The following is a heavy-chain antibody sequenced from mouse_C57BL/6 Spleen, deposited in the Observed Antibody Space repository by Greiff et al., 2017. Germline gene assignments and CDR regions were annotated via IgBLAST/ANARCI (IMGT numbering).Heavy chain of an antibody. V-gene: IGHV1-82*01. CDR3: ARSGWDADFDY. J-gene: IGHJ2*01. D-gene: IGHD4-1*01. CDR1: GYAFSSSW. Sequence: VKLQESGPELVKPGASVKISCKASGYAFSSSWMNWVKQRPGKGLEWIGRIYPGDGDTNYNGKFKGKATLTADKSSSTAYMQLSSLTSEDSAVYFCARSGWDADFDYWGQGTTLTVSS. CDR2: IYPGDGDT.